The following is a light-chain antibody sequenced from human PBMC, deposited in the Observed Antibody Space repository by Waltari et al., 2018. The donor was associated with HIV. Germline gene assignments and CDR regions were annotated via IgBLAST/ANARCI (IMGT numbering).Light chain of an antibody. V-gene: IGKV1-17*01. CDR2: SAS. CDR3: LQTYEYPRS. J-gene: IGKJ2*01. Sequence: DIQMTQSPSSLSASVGDRVTITCRASQGIRNDLGWYQHKPGTPPRRLIYSASTLQSGVSSRFSGSGSETECTLTISSLQPDDSATYCVLQTYEYPRSFCQGTEVGI. CDR1: QGIRND.